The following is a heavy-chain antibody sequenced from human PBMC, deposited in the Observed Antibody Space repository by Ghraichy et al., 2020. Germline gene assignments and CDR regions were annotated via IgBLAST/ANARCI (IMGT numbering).Heavy chain of an antibody. D-gene: IGHD5-12*01. V-gene: IGHV3-15*01. CDR3: TTDFGYGGYGEDY. Sequence: GESLNISCAASGFTFSNAWMSWVRQAPGKGLEWVGRIKSKTDGGTTDYAAPVKGRFTISRDDSKNTLYLQMNSLKTEDTAVYYCTTDFGYGGYGEDYWGQGTLVTVSS. CDR2: IKSKTDGGTT. CDR1: GFTFSNAW. J-gene: IGHJ4*02.